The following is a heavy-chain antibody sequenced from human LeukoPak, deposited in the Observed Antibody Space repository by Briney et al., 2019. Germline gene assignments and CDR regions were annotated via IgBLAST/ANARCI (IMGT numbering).Heavy chain of an antibody. D-gene: IGHD6-19*01. CDR3: ARGGSGWNYYYYYMDV. Sequence: PSETLSLTCTVSDGSISSYYWSWIRQPPGKGLEWIGYIYYSGSTNYKPSLKSRVTISVDTSKNQFSLKLSSVTAADTAVYYCARGGSGWNYYYYYMDVWGKGTTVTISS. CDR2: IYYSGST. CDR1: DGSISSYY. V-gene: IGHV4-59*08. J-gene: IGHJ6*03.